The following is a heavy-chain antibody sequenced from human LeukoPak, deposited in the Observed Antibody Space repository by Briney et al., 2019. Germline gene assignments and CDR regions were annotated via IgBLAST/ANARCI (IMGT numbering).Heavy chain of an antibody. D-gene: IGHD4-11*01. CDR1: GFTFSSNG. CDR2: ISYDGSNK. CDR3: AKGYYRSDY. Sequence: GGSLRLSCAASGFTFSSNGMHWVRQAPGKGLEGVAVISYDGSNKYYADSVKGRFTISRDNSKNTLYLQMDSLRAEDTAVYYCAKGYYRSDYWGQGTLVTVSS. V-gene: IGHV3-30*18. J-gene: IGHJ4*02.